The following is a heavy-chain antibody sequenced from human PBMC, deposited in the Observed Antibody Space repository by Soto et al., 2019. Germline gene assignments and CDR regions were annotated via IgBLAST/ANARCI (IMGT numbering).Heavy chain of an antibody. J-gene: IGHJ6*02. D-gene: IGHD6-6*01. CDR3: ARERRMAELVMDV. CDR1: GYTFTGYY. Sequence: ASVKVSCKASGYTFTGYYMHWVRQAPGQGLEWMGWINPNSGGTNYAQKFQGWVTMTRDTSISTAYMELSRLRSDDTAVYYCARERRMAELVMDVWGQGTTVTVSS. CDR2: INPNSGGT. V-gene: IGHV1-2*04.